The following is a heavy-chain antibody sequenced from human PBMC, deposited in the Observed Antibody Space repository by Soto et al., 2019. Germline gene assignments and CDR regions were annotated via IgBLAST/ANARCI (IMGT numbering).Heavy chain of an antibody. J-gene: IGHJ6*02. CDR1: AYTSASVG. CDR3: AREQGHSSSWYSLPPDGMDV. CDR2: ISAYNGNT. Sequence: VKVTYKACAYTSASVGITVVRQAPEQGLEWMGWISAYNGNTNYAQKLQGRVTMTTDTSTSTAYMELRSLRSDDTAVYYCAREQGHSSSWYSLPPDGMDVWGQGTTVTV. V-gene: IGHV1-18*01. D-gene: IGHD6-13*01.